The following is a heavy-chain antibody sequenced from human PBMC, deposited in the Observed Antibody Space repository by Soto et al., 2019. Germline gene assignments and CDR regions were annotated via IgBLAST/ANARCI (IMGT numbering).Heavy chain of an antibody. CDR2: ISAYNGNT. CDR3: ARETESSGYDAFDI. D-gene: IGHD3-22*01. V-gene: IGHV1-18*01. CDR1: GYTFTSYG. Sequence: QVQLVQSGAEVKKPGASVKVSCKASGYTFTSYGISWVRQAPGQGLEWMGWISAYNGNTNYAQKLQGRVTMTTDTSASPAYMALRSLRSDDTAVYSCARETESSGYDAFDIWGQGTMVTVSS. J-gene: IGHJ3*02.